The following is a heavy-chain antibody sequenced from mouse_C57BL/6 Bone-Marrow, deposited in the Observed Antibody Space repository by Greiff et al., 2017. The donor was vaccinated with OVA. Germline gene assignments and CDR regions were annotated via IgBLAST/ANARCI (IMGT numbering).Heavy chain of an antibody. CDR3: ARDNDGYFWFAY. D-gene: IGHD2-3*01. CDR2: IYPRSGNT. J-gene: IGHJ3*01. Sequence: QVQLKESGAELARSGASVKLSCKASGYTFTSYGISWVKQRTGQGLEWIGEIYPRSGNTYYNEKFKGKATLTADKSSSTAYMELRSLTSEDSAVYFCARDNDGYFWFAYWGQGTLVTVSA. CDR1: GYTFTSYG. V-gene: IGHV1-81*01.